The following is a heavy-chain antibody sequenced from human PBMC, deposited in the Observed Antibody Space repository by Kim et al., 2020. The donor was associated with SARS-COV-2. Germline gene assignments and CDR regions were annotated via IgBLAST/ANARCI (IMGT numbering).Heavy chain of an antibody. Sequence: GGSLRLSCAASGFTFSSYGMHWVRQAPGKGLEWVAVISYDGSNKYYADSVKGRFTISRDNSKNTLYLQMNSLRAEDAAVYYCAKDLHAYFYSSSSGLDYWGQGTLVTVSS. V-gene: IGHV3-30*18. CDR2: ISYDGSNK. CDR1: GFTFSSYG. J-gene: IGHJ4*02. D-gene: IGHD6-6*01. CDR3: AKDLHAYFYSSSSGLDY.